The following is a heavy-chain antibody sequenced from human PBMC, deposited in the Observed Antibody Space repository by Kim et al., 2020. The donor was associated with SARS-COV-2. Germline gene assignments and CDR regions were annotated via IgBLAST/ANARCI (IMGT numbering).Heavy chain of an antibody. CDR1: GFTFSDYY. Sequence: GGSLTLSCAASGFTFSDYYMSWIRQAPGKGLEWVSYISSSGSTIYYADSVKGRFTISRDNAKNSLYLQMNSLRAEDTAVYYCARDQVYSSGWIDYWGQGTLVTVSS. CDR3: ARDQVYSSGWIDY. J-gene: IGHJ4*02. D-gene: IGHD6-19*01. V-gene: IGHV3-11*01. CDR2: ISSSGSTI.